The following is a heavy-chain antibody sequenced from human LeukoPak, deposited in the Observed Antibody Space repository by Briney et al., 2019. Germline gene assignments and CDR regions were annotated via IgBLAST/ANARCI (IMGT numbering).Heavy chain of an antibody. CDR2: IYYSGST. Sequence: PSETLSLTCTVSGGSISSYYWSWIRQPPGKGLEWMGYIYYSGSTNYNPSLKSRVTISVDTSKNQFSLKLSSVTAADTAVYYCARALTTYYDFWSGYYTGNWFDPWGQGTLVTVSS. CDR3: ARALTTYYDFWSGYYTGNWFDP. D-gene: IGHD3-3*01. CDR1: GGSISSYY. J-gene: IGHJ5*02. V-gene: IGHV4-59*01.